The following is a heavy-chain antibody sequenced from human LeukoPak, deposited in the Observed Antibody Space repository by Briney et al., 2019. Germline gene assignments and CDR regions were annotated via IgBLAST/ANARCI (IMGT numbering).Heavy chain of an antibody. J-gene: IGHJ4*02. D-gene: IGHD4/OR15-4a*01. CDR1: GFTFGDYY. Sequence: GGSLRLSCAASGFTFGDYYMSWIRQAPGKVLEWVSYISSSDSPIYYADSVKGRFTISRDNSKNTLYLQMNSLRAEDTAVYYCARRAGAYSHPYDYWGQGTLVTVSS. CDR2: ISSSDSPI. CDR3: ARRAGAYSHPYDY. V-gene: IGHV3-11*01.